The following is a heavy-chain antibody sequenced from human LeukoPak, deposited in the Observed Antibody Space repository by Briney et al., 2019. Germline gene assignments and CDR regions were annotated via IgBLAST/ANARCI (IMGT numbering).Heavy chain of an antibody. Sequence: QPGRSLRLSCAASGFTFSSYGMHWVRQAPGKGLEWVAVISYDGSNKYYADSVKGRFTISRDNSKNTLYLQMNSLRAEDTAVYYCAKDLSSGWPADGAFDIWGQGTMVTVSS. V-gene: IGHV3-30*18. CDR1: GFTFSSYG. D-gene: IGHD6-19*01. CDR3: AKDLSSGWPADGAFDI. CDR2: ISYDGSNK. J-gene: IGHJ3*02.